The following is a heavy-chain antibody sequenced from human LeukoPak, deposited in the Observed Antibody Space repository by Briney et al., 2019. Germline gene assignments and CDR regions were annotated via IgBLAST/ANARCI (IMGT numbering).Heavy chain of an antibody. CDR3: ARGGRPYYYDAMDV. Sequence: GKSLTLSCAASGFTFSSYALHWVRQAPGKGVEWVAVISYDGCNKYYADSVKGRFTISIDNSKNTLYLQMNSLRAEDTAVYYCARGGRPYYYDAMDVGGQGTTVTVSS. J-gene: IGHJ6*02. CDR1: GFTFSSYA. CDR2: ISYDGCNK. V-gene: IGHV3-30-3*01.